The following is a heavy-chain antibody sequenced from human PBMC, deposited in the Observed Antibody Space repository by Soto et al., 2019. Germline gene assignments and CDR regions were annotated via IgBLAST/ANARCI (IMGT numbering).Heavy chain of an antibody. Sequence: SVKVSCKASGGTFSSSGFSWVRQAPGQGLEWMGMIVPSLDTTNYAQKFQARVTITADGVTSTAYMELRSLRSEDTAVYYCARWPQPRYTADPYAVDVWGQGTRVTVSS. V-gene: IGHV1-69*11. CDR3: ARWPQPRYTADPYAVDV. CDR2: IVPSLDTT. J-gene: IGHJ6*02. D-gene: IGHD3-16*02. CDR1: GGTFSSSG.